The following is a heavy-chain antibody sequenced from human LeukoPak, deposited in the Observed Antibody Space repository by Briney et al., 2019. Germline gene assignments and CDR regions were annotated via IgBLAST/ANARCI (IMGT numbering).Heavy chain of an antibody. Sequence: SETLSLTCAVSGGSISSSNWWSWVRQPPGKGLEWIGEIYHSGSTNYNPSLKSRVTISVDKSKNQFSLKLSSVTAADTAVYYCARSPLGDYYYDSSGYYLHAFDIWGQGTMVTVSS. D-gene: IGHD3-22*01. J-gene: IGHJ3*02. CDR3: ARSPLGDYYYDSSGYYLHAFDI. CDR2: IYHSGST. V-gene: IGHV4-4*02. CDR1: GGSISSSNW.